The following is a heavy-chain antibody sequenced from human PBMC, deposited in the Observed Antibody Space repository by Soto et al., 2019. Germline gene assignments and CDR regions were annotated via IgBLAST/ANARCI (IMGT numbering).Heavy chain of an antibody. D-gene: IGHD3-10*01. CDR3: ARVPTRGTSGNFYIKHYDS. J-gene: IGHJ4*02. CDR1: GYTFTTYA. Sequence: ASVKVSCKSSGYTFTTYAIHWVRQAPGQRLQWMGWINAGSGNTKYSQDFQGRVTFTRDTAATTTFMELSSLRSEDTAVYYCARVPTRGTSGNFYIKHYDSWGQGTLVTVS. CDR2: INAGSGNT. V-gene: IGHV1-3*01.